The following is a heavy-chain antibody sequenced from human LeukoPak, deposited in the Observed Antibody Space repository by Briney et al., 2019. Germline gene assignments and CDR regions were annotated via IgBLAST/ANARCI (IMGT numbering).Heavy chain of an antibody. Sequence: GESLKISCKGSGYSFTSYWIGWVRQMPGKGLEWMGIIYPGDSDTRYSPSFQGQVTISADKSISTAYLQWSSLKASDTAMYYCARHESQLTFGGVIAPPADYWGQGTLVTVSS. J-gene: IGHJ4*02. V-gene: IGHV5-51*01. CDR1: GYSFTSYW. CDR3: ARHESQLTFGGVIAPPADY. D-gene: IGHD3-16*02. CDR2: IYPGDSDT.